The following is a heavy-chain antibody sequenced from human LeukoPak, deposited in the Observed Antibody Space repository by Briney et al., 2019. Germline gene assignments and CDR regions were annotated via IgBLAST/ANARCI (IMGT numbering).Heavy chain of an antibody. Sequence: GGSLRLSCAASGFTFSNYDMNWVRQAPGKGLEWVSSISSSSSYIYYSDSVRGRFAMSRDNAKNSLYLQMNSLRTEDTAVYCCAREPQEGFDYWGQGTLVTISS. CDR2: ISSSSSYI. CDR1: GFTFSNYD. CDR3: AREPQEGFDY. V-gene: IGHV3-21*01. J-gene: IGHJ4*02.